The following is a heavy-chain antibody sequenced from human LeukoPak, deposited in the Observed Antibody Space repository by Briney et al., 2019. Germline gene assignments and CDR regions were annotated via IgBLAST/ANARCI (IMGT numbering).Heavy chain of an antibody. CDR1: GGSISSYY. V-gene: IGHV4-59*01. Sequence: SETLSLTCTVSGGSISSYYWSWIRQPPGKGLEWIGYIYYSGSTNYNPSLKSRVTISVDTSKNQFSLKLSSVTAADTAVYYCAREGDSGWFDPWGQGTLVTVSS. CDR2: IYYSGST. CDR3: AREGDSGWFDP. J-gene: IGHJ5*02.